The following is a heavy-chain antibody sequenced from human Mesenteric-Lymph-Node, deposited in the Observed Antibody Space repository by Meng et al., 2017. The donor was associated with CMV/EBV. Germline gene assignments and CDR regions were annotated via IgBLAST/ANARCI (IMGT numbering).Heavy chain of an antibody. CDR2: IYCSGST. CDR3: ARVRDLFRYFDY. Sequence: SETLSLTCIVSGGSISSSDYYWSWIRQPPGKGLEWIGYIYCSGSTYYNPSLKSRVTISIDTSKNQFSLKLTSVTAADTAVYYCARVRDLFRYFDYWGQGTLVTVSS. CDR1: GGSISSSDYY. J-gene: IGHJ4*02. V-gene: IGHV4-30-4*01.